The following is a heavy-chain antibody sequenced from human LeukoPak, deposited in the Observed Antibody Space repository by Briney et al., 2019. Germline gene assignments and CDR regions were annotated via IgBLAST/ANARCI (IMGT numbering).Heavy chain of an antibody. CDR2: IYFSGST. CDR3: AGRRFGDPALDY. CDR1: GGSITSSSYY. V-gene: IGHV4-39*01. J-gene: IGHJ4*02. D-gene: IGHD3-16*01. Sequence: SETLSLSCTVSGGSITSSSYYWGWIRQPPGKGLERIGIIYFSGSTYCNPSLKSRVTISVDTSKNQFSLKLSSVTAADTAVYYCAGRRFGDPALDYWGQGTMVSVSS.